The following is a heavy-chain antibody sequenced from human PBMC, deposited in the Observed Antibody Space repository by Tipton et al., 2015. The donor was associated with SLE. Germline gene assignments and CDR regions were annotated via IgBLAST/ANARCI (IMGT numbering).Heavy chain of an antibody. J-gene: IGHJ4*02. Sequence: LRLSCTVSGGSISSYYWSWIRQPPGKGLEWIGYIYTSGSTNYNPSLKSRVTISVDTSKNQFSLKLSSVTAADTAVYYCARAYGYDLFDYWGQGTLVTVSS. CDR1: GGSISSYY. CDR3: ARAYGYDLFDY. D-gene: IGHD5-12*01. CDR2: IYTSGST. V-gene: IGHV4-4*08.